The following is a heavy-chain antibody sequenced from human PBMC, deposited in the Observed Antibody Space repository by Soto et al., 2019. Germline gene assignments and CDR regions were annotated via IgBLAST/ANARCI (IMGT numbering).Heavy chain of an antibody. V-gene: IGHV1-69*13. D-gene: IGHD2-2*01. J-gene: IGHJ6*02. CDR2: IIPIFGTA. CDR3: ARVFEDIVVVPAAMHSFYYGMDV. Sequence: GASVKVSCKASGGTFSSYAISWVRQAPGQGLEWMGGIIPIFGTANYAQKFQGRVTITADESTSTAYMELSSLRSEDTAVYYCARVFEDIVVVPAAMHSFYYGMDVWGQGTTVTVSS. CDR1: GGTFSSYA.